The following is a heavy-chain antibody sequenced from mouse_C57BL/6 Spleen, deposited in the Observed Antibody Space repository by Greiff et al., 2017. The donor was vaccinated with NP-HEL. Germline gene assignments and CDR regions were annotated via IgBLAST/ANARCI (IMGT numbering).Heavy chain of an antibody. V-gene: IGHV1-9*01. Sequence: VQLQQSGAELMKPGASVKLSCKATGYKFTGYWIERVKQRPGPGLERTGEILPGSGSTNYNEKLKGKATFTADTSSTTASMQLSSLKTEDPAIYYCARVHDASGYDFDYWCQCTTLTVAS. CDR1: GYKFTGYW. CDR3: ARVHDASGYDFDY. J-gene: IGHJ2*01. D-gene: IGHD1-1*01. CDR2: ILPGSGST.